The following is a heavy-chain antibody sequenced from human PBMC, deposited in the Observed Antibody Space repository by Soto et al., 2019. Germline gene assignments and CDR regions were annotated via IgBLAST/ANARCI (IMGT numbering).Heavy chain of an antibody. CDR2: IYSGGST. V-gene: IGHV3-53*01. Sequence: EVQLVESGGGLIQPGGSLRLSCAASGFTVSSNYMSWVRQAPGKGLEWVSVIYSGGSTYYADSVKGRFTISRDNSKNTLYPQMNSLRAEDTAVYYCARDRVESGYPEYFQHWGQGTLVNVSS. CDR3: ARDRVESGYPEYFQH. D-gene: IGHD3-22*01. CDR1: GFTVSSNY. J-gene: IGHJ1*01.